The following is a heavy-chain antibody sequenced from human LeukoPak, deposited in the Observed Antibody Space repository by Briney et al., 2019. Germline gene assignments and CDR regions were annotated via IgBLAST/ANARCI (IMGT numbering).Heavy chain of an antibody. Sequence: ASVEVSCKASGYTFTSYGISWVRQAPGQGLEWMGWISAYNGNTNYAQKLQGRVTMTTDTSTSTAYMELRSLRSDDTAVYYCARGAARITGTTGCWFDPWGQGTLVTVSS. CDR3: ARGAARITGTTGCWFDP. V-gene: IGHV1-18*01. D-gene: IGHD1-7*01. J-gene: IGHJ5*02. CDR1: GYTFTSYG. CDR2: ISAYNGNT.